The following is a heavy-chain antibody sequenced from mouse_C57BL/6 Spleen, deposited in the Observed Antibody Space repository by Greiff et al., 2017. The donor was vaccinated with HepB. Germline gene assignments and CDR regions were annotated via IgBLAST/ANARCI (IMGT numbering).Heavy chain of an antibody. CDR3: ARGIYDGYPFDY. Sequence: DVKLVESGPGLVKPSQSLSLTCSVTGYSITSGYYWNWIRQFPGNKLEWMGYISYDGSNNYNPSLKNRISITRDTSKNQFFLKLNSVTTEDTATYYCARGIYDGYPFDYWGQGTTLTVSS. CDR1: GYSITSGYY. J-gene: IGHJ2*01. CDR2: ISYDGSN. D-gene: IGHD2-3*01. V-gene: IGHV3-6*01.